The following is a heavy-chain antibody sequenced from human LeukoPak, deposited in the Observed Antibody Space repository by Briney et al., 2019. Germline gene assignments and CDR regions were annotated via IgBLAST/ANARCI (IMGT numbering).Heavy chain of an antibody. CDR3: ARIIAGAGPGET. D-gene: IGHD6-19*01. Sequence: PSETLSLTCAVSGGSISSSNWWSWVRQPPGKGLEWIGEIYHSGSTNYNPSLKSRVTISVDESKNQFSLKLSSVTAADTAVYYCARIIAGAGPGETWGQGTLVTVSS. V-gene: IGHV4-4*02. CDR1: GGSISSSNW. J-gene: IGHJ5*02. CDR2: IYHSGST.